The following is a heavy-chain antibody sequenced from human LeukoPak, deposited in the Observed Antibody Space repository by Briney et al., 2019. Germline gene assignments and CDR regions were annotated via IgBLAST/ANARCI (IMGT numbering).Heavy chain of an antibody. D-gene: IGHD3-22*01. CDR1: GFTFSSYG. CDR2: IWYDGSNK. Sequence: GGSLRLSCAASGFTFSSYGMHWVRQAPGKGLERVAVIWYDGSNKYYADSVKGRFTISRDNSKNTLYLQMNSLRAEDTAVYYCARDRPLYYYDSSGYVDYWGQGTLVTVSS. CDR3: ARDRPLYYYDSSGYVDY. J-gene: IGHJ4*02. V-gene: IGHV3-33*01.